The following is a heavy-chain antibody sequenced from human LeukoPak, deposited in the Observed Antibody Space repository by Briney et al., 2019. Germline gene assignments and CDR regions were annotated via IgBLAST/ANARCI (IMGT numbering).Heavy chain of an antibody. CDR1: GSIFTSYW. J-gene: IGHJ4*02. V-gene: IGHV5-10-1*01. CDR3: ARLDYSGYDFD. Sequence: GASLQISCKGSGSIFTSYWISWGRQLPGKGLEWMGRIDPSDSYTNYSPSFQGHVTISADKSISTAYLQWSSLKASDTAMYYCARLDYSGYDFDWGQGTLVTVSS. D-gene: IGHD5-12*01. CDR2: IDPSDSYT.